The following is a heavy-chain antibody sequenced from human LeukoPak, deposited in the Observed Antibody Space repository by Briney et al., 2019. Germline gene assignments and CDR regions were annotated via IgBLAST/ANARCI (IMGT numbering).Heavy chain of an antibody. CDR3: ARDHCSANSCYGDYYNGLDV. Sequence: ASVKVSCKASGYTFTAYYLQWVRLAPGQGLEWMGWINPKSGGTEYAQRFQGRVTMTRDTSTSTAYMELSRLRSDDTAVYYCARDHCSANSCYGDYYNGLDVWGQGTTVTVSS. CDR1: GYTFTAYY. D-gene: IGHD2-2*01. CDR2: INPKSGGT. V-gene: IGHV1-2*02. J-gene: IGHJ6*02.